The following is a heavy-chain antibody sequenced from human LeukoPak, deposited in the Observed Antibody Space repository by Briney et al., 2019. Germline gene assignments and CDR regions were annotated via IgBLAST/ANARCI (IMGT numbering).Heavy chain of an antibody. CDR1: GGSISSDAYS. J-gene: IGHJ4*02. Sequence: SQTLSLTCAVSGGSISSDAYSWNWIRQPPGKGLEWIGYIYHSGNTYYNPSLKSRVTISMNKSKNQFSLKLSSVTAADTAVYYCASGQLPWAYWGQGTLVTVSS. D-gene: IGHD2-2*01. V-gene: IGHV4-30-2*01. CDR3: ASGQLPWAY. CDR2: IYHSGNT.